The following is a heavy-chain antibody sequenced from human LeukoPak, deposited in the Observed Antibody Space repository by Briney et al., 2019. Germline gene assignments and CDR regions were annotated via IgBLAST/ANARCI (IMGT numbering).Heavy chain of an antibody. D-gene: IGHD6-19*01. J-gene: IGHJ4*02. CDR1: GGSISSSNW. Sequence: KSSETLSLTCAVSGGSISSSNWWSWVRQPPGKGLEWIGEIYHSGSTNYNPSLKSRVTISVDTSKNQFSLKLSSVTAADTAVYYCARGPLEQWLKKTTPFDYWGQGTLVTVSS. CDR2: IYHSGST. V-gene: IGHV4-4*02. CDR3: ARGPLEQWLKKTTPFDY.